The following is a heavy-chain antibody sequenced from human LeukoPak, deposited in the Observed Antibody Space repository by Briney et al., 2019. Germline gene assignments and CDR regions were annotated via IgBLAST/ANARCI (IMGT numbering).Heavy chain of an antibody. J-gene: IGHJ5*02. CDR2: IYTSGST. D-gene: IGHD6-13*01. Sequence: SETLSLTCTVSGGFISSYSWSWIRQDAGKGLEWIGRIYTSGSTNYNPSLKSRVTMSVDTSKNQFSLNLSSVTAADTAVYYRARGVASTGIGWFDPWGQGTLVTVSS. CDR1: GGFISSYS. V-gene: IGHV4-4*07. CDR3: ARGVASTGIGWFDP.